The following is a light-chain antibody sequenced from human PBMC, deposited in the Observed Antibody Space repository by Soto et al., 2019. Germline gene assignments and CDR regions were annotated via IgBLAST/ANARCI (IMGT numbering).Light chain of an antibody. CDR2: DAS. J-gene: IGKJ4*01. CDR1: QSVSSY. Sequence: EIVLTQSPATLSFSPVERSTLSCRASQSVSSYLAWYQQKPGQAPRLLIYDASNRATGIPARFSGSGSGTDFTLTISSLEPEDFAVYYCQQRSNWPPLTFGGGTKVDIK. CDR3: QQRSNWPPLT. V-gene: IGKV3-11*01.